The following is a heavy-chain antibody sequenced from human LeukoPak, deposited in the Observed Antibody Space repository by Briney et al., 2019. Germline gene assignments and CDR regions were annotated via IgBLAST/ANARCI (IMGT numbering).Heavy chain of an antibody. J-gene: IGHJ6*02. D-gene: IGHD3-9*01. Sequence: ASVKVSCKASGNSFTSYAINWVRQAPGQGLEWMGWISTNTGNPTYAQGFTGRFVFSLDTSVSTAYLQISSLKAEDTAVYYCARGKYDILTGALFYYYGMDVWGQGTTVTVSS. V-gene: IGHV7-4-1*02. CDR1: GNSFTSYA. CDR3: ARGKYDILTGALFYYYGMDV. CDR2: ISTNTGNP.